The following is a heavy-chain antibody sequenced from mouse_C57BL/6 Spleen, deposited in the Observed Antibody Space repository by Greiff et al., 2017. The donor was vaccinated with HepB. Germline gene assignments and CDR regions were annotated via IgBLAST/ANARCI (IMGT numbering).Heavy chain of an antibody. J-gene: IGHJ4*01. CDR1: GYTFTGYW. CDR2: ILPGSGIT. CDR3: ARTVPYYYAMDY. V-gene: IGHV1-9*01. Sequence: VQLQQSGAELMKPGASVKLSCKATGYTFTGYWIEWVKQRPGHGLEWIGEILPGSGITNYNEKFKGKATFTADTSSNTAYMQLSSLTTEDSAIYYCARTVPYYYAMDYWGQGTSVTVSS. D-gene: IGHD1-1*01.